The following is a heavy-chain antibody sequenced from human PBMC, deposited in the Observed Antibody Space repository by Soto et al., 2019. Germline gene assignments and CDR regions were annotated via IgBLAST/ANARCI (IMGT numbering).Heavy chain of an antibody. D-gene: IGHD4-17*01. Sequence: KPSETLSLTCAVSGGSISSGGYSWSWIRQPPGKGLEWIGYIYHSGSTYYNPSLKSRVTISVDRSKNQFSLKLSSVTAADTAVYYCARLEYGDYFDYWGQGTLVTVSS. CDR2: IYHSGST. V-gene: IGHV4-30-2*01. CDR3: ARLEYGDYFDY. J-gene: IGHJ4*02. CDR1: GGSISSGGYS.